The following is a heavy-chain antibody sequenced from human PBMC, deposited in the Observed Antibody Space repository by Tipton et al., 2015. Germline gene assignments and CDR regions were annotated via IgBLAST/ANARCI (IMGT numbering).Heavy chain of an antibody. CDR2: ISWNSDHV. J-gene: IGHJ4*02. Sequence: SLRLSCAVSGFSFEDYAIHWVRQVPGKGLEWVAGISWNSDHVDYADSVKGRFIISRDNAKNSLYLQMNSLRAEDTAVYYCGRGVDYWGQGTLVIVSS. CDR3: GRGVDY. V-gene: IGHV3-9*01. CDR1: GFSFEDYA.